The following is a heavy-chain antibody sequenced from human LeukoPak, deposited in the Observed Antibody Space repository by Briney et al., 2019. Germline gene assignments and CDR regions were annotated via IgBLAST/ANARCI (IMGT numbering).Heavy chain of an antibody. J-gene: IGHJ4*02. CDR2: ISDDGRRK. CDR3: EREYCSVCRCPKFDY. V-gene: IGHV3-30*04. Sequence: RRSLRLSCAASGFSFSTFAMYWVRRAPGKGLEWVSDISDDGRRKYCADSVKGRFTISRDNSKETLYLQMNSLRAENTAVYCFEREYCSVCRCPKFDYWGQGTLVTVSS. D-gene: IGHD2-8*02. CDR1: GFSFSTFA.